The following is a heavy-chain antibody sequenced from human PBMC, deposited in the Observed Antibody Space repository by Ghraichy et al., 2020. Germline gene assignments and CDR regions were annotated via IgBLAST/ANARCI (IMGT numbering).Heavy chain of an antibody. J-gene: IGHJ4*02. CDR2: IKQDESEK. D-gene: IGHD3-10*01. CDR3: ARVGYYGSGLIGY. CDR1: GFTFSSDW. Sequence: GGSLRLSCVASGFTFSSDWMSWVRQAPGKGLEWVANIKQDESEKYYVDSVKGRFTISRDNAKNSLYLQMNSLRAEDTAVYYCARVGYYGSGLIGYWGQGTLVTVSS. V-gene: IGHV3-7*01.